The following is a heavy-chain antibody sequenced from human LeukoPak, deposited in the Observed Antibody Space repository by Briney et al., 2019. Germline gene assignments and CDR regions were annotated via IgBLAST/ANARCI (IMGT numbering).Heavy chain of an antibody. J-gene: IGHJ4*02. CDR1: GGTFSSCA. D-gene: IGHD4/OR15-4a*01. Sequence: SVKVSCKASGGTFSSCAISWVRQAPGQGLEWMGGIIPIFGTANYAQKFQGRVTITADESTSTAYMELSSLRSEDTAVYYCARDKDYGEGGSDYWGQGTLVTVSS. CDR2: IIPIFGTA. V-gene: IGHV1-69*01. CDR3: ARDKDYGEGGSDY.